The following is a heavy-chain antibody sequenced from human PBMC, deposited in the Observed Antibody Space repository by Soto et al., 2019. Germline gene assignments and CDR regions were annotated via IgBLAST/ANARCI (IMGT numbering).Heavy chain of an antibody. CDR1: GFTFSDYG. J-gene: IGHJ4*02. D-gene: IGHD1-7*01. Sequence: RLSCVASGFTFSDYGIHWVRQAPDKGLEWVAVVWFDGSIQYYGDSVKGRFTISRDNSNNTVDLQMNNLRAEDTAVYYRARVDFGGNSYYFDYWGQGTPVTVSS. V-gene: IGHV3-33*01. CDR3: ARVDFGGNSYYFDY. CDR2: VWFDGSIQ.